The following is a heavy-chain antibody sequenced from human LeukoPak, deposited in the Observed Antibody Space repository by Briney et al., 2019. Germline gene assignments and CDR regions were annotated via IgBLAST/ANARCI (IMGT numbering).Heavy chain of an antibody. V-gene: IGHV1-2*02. CDR3: ARDLSGISSATDAFDM. CDR1: GYTFTGYY. J-gene: IGHJ3*02. Sequence: ASVKVSCKASGYTFTGYYMHWVRQAPGQGLEWMGWINPNSGGTNYAQKFQGRVTMTRDTSMNTAYMEFSSLRSDDTALYYCARDLSGISSATDAFDMWGQGTMVTVSS. D-gene: IGHD1-14*01. CDR2: INPNSGGT.